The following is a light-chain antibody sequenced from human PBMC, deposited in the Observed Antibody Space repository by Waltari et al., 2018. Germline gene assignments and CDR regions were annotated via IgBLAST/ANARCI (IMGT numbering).Light chain of an antibody. Sequence: EIVLTQSPATLSLSPGEGATLSCRVSQTISTYLAWYQQKAGQAPRLLIYDASKRATGIPARFSGSGSGTDFTLTISSLEPEDFALYYCQQRTNWPRTFGQGTKLEIK. V-gene: IGKV3-11*01. CDR2: DAS. CDR3: QQRTNWPRT. J-gene: IGKJ2*02. CDR1: QTISTY.